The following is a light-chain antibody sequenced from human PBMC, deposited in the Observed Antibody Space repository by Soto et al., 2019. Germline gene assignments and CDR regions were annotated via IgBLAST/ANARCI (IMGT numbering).Light chain of an antibody. V-gene: IGKV1-5*03. J-gene: IGKJ4*01. CDR2: KAS. Sequence: DSQMTQSPSTLSASVGDRITITCRASPGISTWLAWYQQKPGKAPKLLIYKASTLESGVPSRFSGSGSGTKFTLTISSLQPDDFATYYCQQYNSYSLTFGGGTKVDIK. CDR3: QQYNSYSLT. CDR1: PGISTW.